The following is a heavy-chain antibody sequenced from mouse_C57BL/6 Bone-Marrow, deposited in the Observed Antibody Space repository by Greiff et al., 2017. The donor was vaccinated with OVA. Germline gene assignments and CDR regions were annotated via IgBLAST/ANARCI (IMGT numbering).Heavy chain of an antibody. V-gene: IGHV1-80*01. D-gene: IGHD5-5*01. CDR2: IYPGDGDT. J-gene: IGHJ3*01. Sequence: VQLQESGAELVKPGASVKISCKASGYAFSSYWMNWVKQRPGKGLEWIGQIYPGDGDTNYNGKFKGKASLTADKSSSTAYMQLSSLTAEDSAVYFCAREADYRFTYWGQGTLVTVSA. CDR3: AREADYRFTY. CDR1: GYAFSSYW.